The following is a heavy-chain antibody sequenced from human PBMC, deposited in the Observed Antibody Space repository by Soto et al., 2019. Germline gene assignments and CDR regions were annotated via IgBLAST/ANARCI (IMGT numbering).Heavy chain of an antibody. Sequence: QLQLQESGPGLVKSSETLSLTCTVSGGSISSSSYYWGWIRQPPGKELEWIRSMHDSGYTYYNPSLKSRVPISVDTSKNQFSLKLNFVPAADTAVYDCGSLVYDSSAYRPCWGQGTLVTVSS. V-gene: IGHV4-39*01. D-gene: IGHD3-22*01. CDR1: GGSISSSSYY. CDR3: GSLVYDSSAYRPC. CDR2: MHDSGYT. J-gene: IGHJ4*02.